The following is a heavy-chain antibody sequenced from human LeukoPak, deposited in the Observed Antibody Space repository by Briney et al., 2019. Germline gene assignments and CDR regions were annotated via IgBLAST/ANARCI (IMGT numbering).Heavy chain of an antibody. J-gene: IGHJ6*02. V-gene: IGHV3-9*01. D-gene: IGHD3-10*01. CDR2: ISWNSGSI. CDR1: GFTFDDYA. CDR3: AKDRDSGTMVRGVIIKTSYYYYYGMDV. Sequence: GGSLRLSCAASGFTFDDYAMHWVRQAPGKGLGWVSGISWNSGSIGYADSVKGRFTISRDNAKNSLYLQMNSLRAEDTALYYCAKDRDSGTMVRGVIIKTSYYYYYGMDVWGQGTTVTVSS.